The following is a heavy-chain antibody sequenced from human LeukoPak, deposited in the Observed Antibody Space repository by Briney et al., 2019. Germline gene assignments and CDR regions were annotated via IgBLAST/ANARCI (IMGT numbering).Heavy chain of an antibody. CDR3: ARATAYDFWSGSAGGWFDP. CDR1: GGSISSGASD. Sequence: PSETLSLTCTVSGGSISSGASDWGWIRQHPKRGLEWVGYINHSGSTYYNPSLGSRVTMSVDTSKNQFSLKLSSVTAADTAVYYCARATAYDFWSGSAGGWFDPWGQGTLVTVSS. CDR2: INHSGST. D-gene: IGHD3-3*01. V-gene: IGHV4-31*03. J-gene: IGHJ5*02.